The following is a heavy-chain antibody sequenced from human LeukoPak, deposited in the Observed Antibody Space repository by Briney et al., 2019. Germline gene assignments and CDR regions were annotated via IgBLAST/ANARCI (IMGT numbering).Heavy chain of an antibody. J-gene: IGHJ4*02. CDR3: AELGYCSSTSCLDY. V-gene: IGHV4-59*08. CDR2: IYSSENT. D-gene: IGHD2-2*01. CDR1: GASISRYY. Sequence: PSETLSLTCTVAGASISRYYRSWIRQPPGKGLEWLGYIYSSENTYNNPSLNSRVTISVNTSKNQFSLKLSSVTAADTAVYYCAELGYCSSTSCLDYWGQGTLVTVSS.